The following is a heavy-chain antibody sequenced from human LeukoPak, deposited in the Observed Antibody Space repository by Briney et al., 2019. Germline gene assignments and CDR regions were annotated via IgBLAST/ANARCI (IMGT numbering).Heavy chain of an antibody. J-gene: IGHJ4*02. Sequence: SSETQSLTCTVSGGSISSGSYYWSWIRQPAGKGREWIGRIYTSGSTNYNPSLERRVTISVDTSKNQFSLKLSSVTAADTAVYYCAREGPAYCTLDYWGQGTLVTVSS. D-gene: IGHD2-8*01. CDR1: GGSISSGSYY. V-gene: IGHV4-61*02. CDR2: IYTSGST. CDR3: AREGPAYCTLDY.